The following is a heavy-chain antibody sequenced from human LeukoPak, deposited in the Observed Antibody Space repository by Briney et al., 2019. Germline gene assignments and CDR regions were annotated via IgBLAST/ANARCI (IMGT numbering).Heavy chain of an antibody. Sequence: PGGTLRLSCAASGFTFSSYGMSWVRQAPGKGLEWVSGISGSGSDGSTYYAASEKGRFTIFRDNYKNTLYLQTNSTRAETTADYYCAKDFEPLVGVHRWGDLFDPCGQGTLVTVSS. CDR2: ISGSGSDGST. CDR1: GFTFSSYG. D-gene: IGHD1-26*01. V-gene: IGHV3-23*01. CDR3: AKDFEPLVGVHRWGDLFDP. J-gene: IGHJ5*02.